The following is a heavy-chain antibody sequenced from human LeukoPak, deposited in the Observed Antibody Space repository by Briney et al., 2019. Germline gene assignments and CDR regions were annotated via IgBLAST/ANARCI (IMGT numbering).Heavy chain of an antibody. J-gene: IGHJ4*02. CDR2: INHSGST. CDR1: GGSFSGYY. Sequence: SETLSLTCAVYGGSFSGYYWSWIRQPPRKGLEWIGEINHSGSTNYNPSLKSRVTISVDTSKNQFSLKLSSVTAADTAVYYCAGLSYYDGSGYYPFWGQGTLVTVSS. V-gene: IGHV4-34*01. CDR3: AGLSYYDGSGYYPF. D-gene: IGHD3-22*01.